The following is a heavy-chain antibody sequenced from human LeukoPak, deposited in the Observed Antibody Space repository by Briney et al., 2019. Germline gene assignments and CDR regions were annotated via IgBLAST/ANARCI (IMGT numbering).Heavy chain of an antibody. Sequence: SGGSLRLSCAASGFTFSDYYMSWIRQAPGKGLEWVSYISSSGSTIYHADSVKGRFTISRDNAKNSLYLQMNSLRAEDTAVYYCARAAVVTAILPDYFDYWGQGTLVTVSS. D-gene: IGHD2-21*02. CDR2: ISSSGSTI. CDR3: ARAAVVTAILPDYFDY. CDR1: GFTFSDYY. V-gene: IGHV3-11*01. J-gene: IGHJ4*02.